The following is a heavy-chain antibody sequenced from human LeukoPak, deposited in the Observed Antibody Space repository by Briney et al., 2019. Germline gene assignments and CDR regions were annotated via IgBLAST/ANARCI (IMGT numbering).Heavy chain of an antibody. CDR1: GFTFNNYA. D-gene: IGHD2-2*01. CDR2: ISGGGETT. CDR3: AKALCSSTSCSTDY. V-gene: IGHV3-23*01. Sequence: GGSLRLSCAASGFTFNNYAMNWVRQAPGKGLEWVSSISGGGETTYYADSAKGRFTISRDNSQNTLYLQMDSLRAEDTAVYYCAKALCSSTSCSTDYWGQGTLVTVSS. J-gene: IGHJ4*02.